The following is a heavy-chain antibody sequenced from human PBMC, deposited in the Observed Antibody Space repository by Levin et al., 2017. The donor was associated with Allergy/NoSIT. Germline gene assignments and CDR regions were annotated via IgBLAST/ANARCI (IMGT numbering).Heavy chain of an antibody. J-gene: IGHJ5*02. D-gene: IGHD6-6*01. CDR3: ARDVIAARPAWFDP. V-gene: IGHV3-48*01. CDR2: ISSSSSTI. Sequence: GESLKISCAASGFTFSSYSMNWVRQAPGKGLEWVSYISSSSSTIYYADSVKGRFTISRDNAKNSLYLQMNSLRAEDTAVYYCARDVIAARPAWFDPWGQGTLVTVSS. CDR1: GFTFSSYS.